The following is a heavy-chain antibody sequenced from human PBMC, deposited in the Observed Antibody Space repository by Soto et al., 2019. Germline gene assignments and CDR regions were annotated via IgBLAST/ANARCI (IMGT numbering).Heavy chain of an antibody. V-gene: IGHV4-59*01. Sequence: SETLSLTCTVSGDSISSYYWSWIRQPPGKGPEWIGHIYNSGSTNYNPSLKSRVTISVDTSKKQISLKLTSVTAADTAVYYCATYDYSNHYFDCWGQGTPVTVSS. CDR3: ATYDYSNHYFDC. D-gene: IGHD4-4*01. J-gene: IGHJ4*02. CDR1: GDSISSYY. CDR2: IYNSGST.